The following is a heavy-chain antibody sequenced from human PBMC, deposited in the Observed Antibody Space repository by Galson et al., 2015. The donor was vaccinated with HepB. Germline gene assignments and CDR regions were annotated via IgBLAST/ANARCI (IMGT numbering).Heavy chain of an antibody. CDR2: SSNRASGYSP. V-gene: IGHV3-72*01. CDR1: GFSFNDHY. Sequence: SLRLSCAVSGFSFNDHYVDWVRQAPGTGLEWVGRSSNRASGYSPASVVSVRVRFPVSRDDSKNTVFLQMNRLRSEDTAVYYCARSKVTTVVTDLDSWGQGTLVTVSP. J-gene: IGHJ4*02. D-gene: IGHD4-23*01. CDR3: ARSKVTTVVTDLDS.